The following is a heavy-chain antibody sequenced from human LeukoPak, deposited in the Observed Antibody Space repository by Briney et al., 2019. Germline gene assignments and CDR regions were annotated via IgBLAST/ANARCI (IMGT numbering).Heavy chain of an antibody. CDR3: ARRAGDYSHPYDY. CDR1: GFTFSSYS. Sequence: PGGSLRLSCAASGFTFSSYSMNWVRQAPGKGLEWVSSISSSSYIYYADSVKGRFTISRDSSKNTLYLQMNSLRAEDTAVYYCARRAGDYSHPYDYWGQGTLVTVSS. V-gene: IGHV3-21*04. D-gene: IGHD3-22*01. J-gene: IGHJ4*02. CDR2: ISSSSYI.